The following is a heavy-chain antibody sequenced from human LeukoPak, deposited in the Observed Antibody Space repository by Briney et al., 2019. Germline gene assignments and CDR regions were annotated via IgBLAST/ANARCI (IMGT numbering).Heavy chain of an antibody. V-gene: IGHV1-18*01. CDR3: ARDLDQYNGRFGGFGHDF. CDR1: GYTFINYG. J-gene: IGHJ4*02. Sequence: ASVKVSCKASGYTFINYGINWVRQAPGQGLEWMGWISAYNGNTNYAQSLQGRVTMTTDTSTSTVYMEMRSLTSDDTAVYYCARDLDQYNGRFGGFGHDFRGQGTLVTVSS. D-gene: IGHD3-10*01. CDR2: ISAYNGNT.